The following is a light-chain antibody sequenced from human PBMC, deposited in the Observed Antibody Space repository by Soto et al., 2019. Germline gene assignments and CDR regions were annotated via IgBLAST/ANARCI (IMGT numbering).Light chain of an antibody. V-gene: IGKV1-9*01. CDR3: HQLLSYPPS. CDR2: GAS. CDR1: QGIIKY. J-gene: IGKJ3*01. Sequence: IQLTQSPSSLSASMGDRVTITCRASQGIIKYLAWYQQKPGKAPKLLIYGASTLQGGVPSRFSGSGSGTDFTLTVSSLQPEDFATDYCHQLLSYPPSFGPGTNVDIK.